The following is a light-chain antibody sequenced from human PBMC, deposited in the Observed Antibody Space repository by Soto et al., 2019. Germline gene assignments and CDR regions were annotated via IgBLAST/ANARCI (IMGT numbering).Light chain of an antibody. CDR3: SSYRTSNTRQIV. CDR2: DVS. CDR1: SSDVGGYNY. V-gene: IGLV2-14*03. J-gene: IGLJ1*01. Sequence: QSVLTQPASVSGSPGQSITISCAGTSSDVGGYNYISWYQHHPGKAPKLMIYDVSNRPSGVSNRLPGSKSGNTASLSISGLQPEDEADYYCSSYRTSNTRQIVCGTGTKVTVL.